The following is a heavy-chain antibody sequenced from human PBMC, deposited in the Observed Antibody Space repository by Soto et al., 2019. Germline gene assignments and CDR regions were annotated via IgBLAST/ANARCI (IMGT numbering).Heavy chain of an antibody. CDR2: MSFDGSNK. CDR3: AREFEWELQLSQPYNMAGMDV. CDR1: GFPFRSYG. D-gene: IGHD1-1*01. V-gene: IGHV3-30*03. J-gene: IGHJ6*02. Sequence: GSLRLSCAASGFPFRSYGMHWVRQAPGKGLEWVALMSFDGSNKYYADSVRGRFTISSDNSKSTLYLQMDILRPEDPAGYYCAREFEWELQLSQPYNMAGMDVWGQGTTVTVSS.